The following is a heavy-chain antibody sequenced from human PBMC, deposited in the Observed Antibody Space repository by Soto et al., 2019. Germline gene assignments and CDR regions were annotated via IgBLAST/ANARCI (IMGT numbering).Heavy chain of an antibody. CDR2: IDYSGST. D-gene: IGHD3-10*01. J-gene: IGHJ4*02. CDR3: ARVEGTSSLWFGE. CDR1: GGSINSGGYY. Sequence: QVQLQESGPGLVKPSQTLSLTCTVSGGSINSGGYYWSWIRQHPGKGLEWIGYIDYSGSTYYNPSLKGRVTISVDTSKQQLSLKLSSVTAADTAVYYCARVEGTSSLWFGEWGQGTLVTVSS. V-gene: IGHV4-31*03.